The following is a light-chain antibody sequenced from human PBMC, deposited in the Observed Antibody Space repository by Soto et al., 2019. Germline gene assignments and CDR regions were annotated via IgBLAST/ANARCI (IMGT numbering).Light chain of an antibody. CDR2: KAS. Sequence: DIQMTQSPSTLSASVGDRVTITCRASQSISTWLSWYQQKPGKAPKVLIYKASSLESGVPSRFSGSGSGTDFTLTISSLQPDDFATYYCQHYNSYSEAFGQGTKVDIK. V-gene: IGKV1-5*03. J-gene: IGKJ1*01. CDR3: QHYNSYSEA. CDR1: QSISTW.